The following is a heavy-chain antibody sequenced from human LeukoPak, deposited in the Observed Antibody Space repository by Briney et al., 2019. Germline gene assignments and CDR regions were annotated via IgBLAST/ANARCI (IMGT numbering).Heavy chain of an antibody. Sequence: PGGSLRLSRAPSGFNLRSYGMHWVRQAPGKGLEWVVFIRYDGSNKYYADSVKGRFTISRDNSKNTLYLQMNSLRAEDTAVYYCAKATAIFGVVIYNAFDIWGQGTMVTVSS. CDR1: GFNLRSYG. V-gene: IGHV3-30*02. D-gene: IGHD3-3*01. CDR2: IRYDGSNK. CDR3: AKATAIFGVVIYNAFDI. J-gene: IGHJ3*02.